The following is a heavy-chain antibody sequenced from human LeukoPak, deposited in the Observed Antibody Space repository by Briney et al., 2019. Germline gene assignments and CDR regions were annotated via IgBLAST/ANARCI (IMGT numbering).Heavy chain of an antibody. CDR1: GFTFSSYG. CDR2: ISYDGSNK. D-gene: IGHD3-22*01. CDR3: AKGDYYDSSGYLNVIGY. Sequence: PGGSLRLSCAASGFTFSSYGMHWVRQAPGKGLEWVAVISYDGSNKYYADSVKGRFTISRDNSKNTLYLQMNSLRAEDTAVYYCAKGDYYDSSGYLNVIGYWGQGTPVTVSS. V-gene: IGHV3-30*18. J-gene: IGHJ4*02.